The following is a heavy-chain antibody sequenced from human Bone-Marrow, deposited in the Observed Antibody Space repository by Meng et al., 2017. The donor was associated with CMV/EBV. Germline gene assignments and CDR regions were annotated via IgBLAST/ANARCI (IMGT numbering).Heavy chain of an antibody. CDR3: AHRAGYCSGGSCYLGGWFDP. CDR1: GFPLSNGGVG. Sequence: SGPTLVTPTQTLTLSCTFTGFPLSNGGVGVGWSRQPPGKALEWLSLIYWNDDKRYSPTLKSRLTITKDTSKNQVVLTMTNMYPVDTATYYCAHRAGYCSGGSCYLGGWFDPWGQGTLVTVSS. J-gene: IGHJ5*02. V-gene: IGHV2-5*01. CDR2: IYWNDDK. D-gene: IGHD2-15*01.